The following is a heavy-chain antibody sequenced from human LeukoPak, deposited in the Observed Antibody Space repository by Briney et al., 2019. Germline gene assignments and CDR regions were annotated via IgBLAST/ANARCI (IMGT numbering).Heavy chain of an antibody. CDR1: GYIFTTYW. CDR3: ARLVFDSRARQWGNY. V-gene: IGHV5-51*01. CDR2: IQPSDSDI. D-gene: IGHD3-16*01. J-gene: IGHJ4*02. Sequence: GESLKISCKGSGYIFTTYWIGWVRQLPGKRLEWMGIIQPSDSDIRYNPSFQGQVTISADKSISTAYLQWNSLRASDTAIYYCARLVFDSRARQWGNYWGQGTLVTVSS.